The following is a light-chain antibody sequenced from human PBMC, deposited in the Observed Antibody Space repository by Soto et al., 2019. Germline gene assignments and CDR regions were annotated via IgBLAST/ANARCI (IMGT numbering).Light chain of an antibody. J-gene: IGLJ3*02. CDR2: SNR. Sequence: QSVLTQPPSVSGAPGQRVTLTCTGSSSNIGAGYDVHWYQQLPGTAPKLLIYSNRNRPSGVPDRFSGSKSGTSASLAITGLQAEDEADYYCQSYDSRLTGSVFGGGTKVTVL. V-gene: IGLV1-40*01. CDR1: SSNIGAGYD. CDR3: QSYDSRLTGSV.